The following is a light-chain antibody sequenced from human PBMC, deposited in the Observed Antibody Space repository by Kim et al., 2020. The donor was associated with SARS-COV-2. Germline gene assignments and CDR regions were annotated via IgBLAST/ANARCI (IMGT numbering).Light chain of an antibody. CDR3: QNYDDLPLT. CDR1: QDISNH. Sequence: AVIGDRVTIPCQASQDISNHLSWFQQTPGKAPKLLIYDASTLKTGVPSRFSGSGSRTHFTFTVSSLQPEDIATYFCQNYDDLPLTFGGGTRVEI. V-gene: IGKV1-33*01. CDR2: DAS. J-gene: IGKJ4*01.